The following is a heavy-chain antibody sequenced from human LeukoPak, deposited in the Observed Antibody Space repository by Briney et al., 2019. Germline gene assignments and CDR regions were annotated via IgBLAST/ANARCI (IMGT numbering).Heavy chain of an antibody. J-gene: IGHJ5*02. V-gene: IGHV3-48*04. D-gene: IGHD6-19*01. CDR3: ARVPQAVAGPNWFDP. CDR2: ISSSGSTI. CDR1: GFTFSSYW. Sequence: GGSLRLSCAASGFTFSSYWMHWVRQAPGKGLEWVSYISSSGSTIYYADSVKGRFTISRDNAKNSLYLQMNSLRAEDTAVYYCARVPQAVAGPNWFDPWGQGTLVTVSS.